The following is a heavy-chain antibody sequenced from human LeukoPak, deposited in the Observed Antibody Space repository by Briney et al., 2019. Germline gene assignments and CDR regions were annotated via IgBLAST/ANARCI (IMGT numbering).Heavy chain of an antibody. D-gene: IGHD3-10*01. CDR3: AREEWFGELSHFDY. J-gene: IGHJ4*02. CDR2: INPNSGGT. V-gene: IGHV1-2*02. Sequence: ASVKVSCKASGYTFTGYYMHWVRQAPGQGLEWMGWINPNSGGTNYAQKFQGRVTMTRDTSISTAYMELSRLRSDDTAVYYCAREEWFGELSHFDYWGQGTLVTVSS. CDR1: GYTFTGYY.